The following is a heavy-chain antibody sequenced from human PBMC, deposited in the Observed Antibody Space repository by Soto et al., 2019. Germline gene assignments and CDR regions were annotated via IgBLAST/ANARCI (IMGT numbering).Heavy chain of an antibody. Sequence: ASVKVSCKASGYTFTSYGISWVRQAPGQGLEWMGWISAYNGNTNYAQKLQGRVTMTTDTSTSTAYMELRSLRSDDTAVYYCARGVERGYSYGYGDYWGQGTLVTVSS. V-gene: IGHV1-18*01. D-gene: IGHD5-18*01. CDR1: GYTFTSYG. CDR3: ARGVERGYSYGYGDY. CDR2: ISAYNGNT. J-gene: IGHJ4*02.